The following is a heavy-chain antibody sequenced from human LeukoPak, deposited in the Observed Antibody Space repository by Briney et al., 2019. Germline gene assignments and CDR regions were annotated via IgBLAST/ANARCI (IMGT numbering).Heavy chain of an antibody. CDR2: ISYDGSNK. J-gene: IGHJ6*03. Sequence: GRSLRLSCAASGFTFSNYAMHWVRQAPGKGLEWVAVISYDGSNKYYADSVKGRFTISRDNSKNTLYLQMSSLRAEDTAVYYCARSLATSYYYMDVWGNGTTVTVSS. CDR1: GFTFSNYA. V-gene: IGHV3-30*04. CDR3: ARSLATSYYYMDV. D-gene: IGHD5-12*01.